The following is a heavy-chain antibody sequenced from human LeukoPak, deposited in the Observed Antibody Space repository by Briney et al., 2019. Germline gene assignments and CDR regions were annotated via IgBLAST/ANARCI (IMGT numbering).Heavy chain of an antibody. CDR3: ARLAVGYNSASNWFDP. J-gene: IGHJ5*02. D-gene: IGHD1-1*01. V-gene: IGHV3-33*03. Sequence: QSGGSLRLSCAASGFTFSSYGMHWVRQAPGKGLEWVAVIWYDGSNKYYADSVKGRFTISRDNAKNSLYLQMNSLRTEDTAVYYCARLAVGYNSASNWFDPWGQGTLVTVSS. CDR2: IWYDGSNK. CDR1: GFTFSSYG.